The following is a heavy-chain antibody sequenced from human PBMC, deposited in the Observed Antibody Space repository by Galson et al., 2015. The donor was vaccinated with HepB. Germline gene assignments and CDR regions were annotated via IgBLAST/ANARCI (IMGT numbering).Heavy chain of an antibody. Sequence: CAISGDSVSNNNAAWYWIRQSPSRGLEWLGRTHYRARWYSDYTASLRSRISINADTSKNQFSLSLISVTAADTAVYFCARFHGISITGQFDYWGQGILVTVSS. CDR1: GDSVSNNNAA. J-gene: IGHJ4*02. CDR2: THYRARWYS. CDR3: ARFHGISITGQFDY. V-gene: IGHV6-1*01. D-gene: IGHD3-3*01.